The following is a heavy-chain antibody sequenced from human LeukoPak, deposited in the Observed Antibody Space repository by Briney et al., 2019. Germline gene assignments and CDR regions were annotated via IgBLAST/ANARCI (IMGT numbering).Heavy chain of an antibody. CDR2: ISGSGGRT. Sequence: GGSLRLSCAASGFIFSDYAMAWVRRAPGKGLEWVSSISGSGGRTYYADSVKGRFTVSRDNSKNTLYMQMNTLRAEDTAVFYCAKVSPRYFDSSGYHFFDYWGQGTLVTVSS. CDR1: GFIFSDYA. J-gene: IGHJ4*02. CDR3: AKVSPRYFDSSGYHFFDY. V-gene: IGHV3-23*01. D-gene: IGHD3-22*01.